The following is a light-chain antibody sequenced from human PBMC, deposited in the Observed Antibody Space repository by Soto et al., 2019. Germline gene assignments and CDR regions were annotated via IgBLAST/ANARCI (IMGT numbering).Light chain of an antibody. CDR2: DVS. J-gene: IGLJ2*01. V-gene: IGLV2-11*01. CDR3: SSYRTGSRV. CDR1: SSDVGGYNY. Sequence: QSALTQPRSASGSPGQSITISCTGTSSDVGGYNYVSWYQQHPAKAPKLIIFDVSKRPSGVPNRFSGSKSGNTASLTISGLRAEDEADYYCSSYRTGSRVFGGGTKVTVL.